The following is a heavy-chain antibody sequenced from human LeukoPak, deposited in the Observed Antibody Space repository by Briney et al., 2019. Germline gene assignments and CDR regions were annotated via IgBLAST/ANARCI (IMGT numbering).Heavy chain of an antibody. J-gene: IGHJ4*02. Sequence: GGSLRLSCAASGLTFSSYWMHWVRQAPGKGLEWVSRIKTDGSSTNYADSVKGRFTISRDNAKNSLYLQMNSLRAEDTAVYYCARDRGWLTFDYWGQGTPVTVSS. D-gene: IGHD6-19*01. CDR1: GLTFSSYW. CDR3: ARDRGWLTFDY. CDR2: IKTDGSST. V-gene: IGHV3-74*01.